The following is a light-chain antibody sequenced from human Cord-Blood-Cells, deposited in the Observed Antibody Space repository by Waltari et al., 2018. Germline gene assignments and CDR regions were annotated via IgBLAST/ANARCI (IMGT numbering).Light chain of an antibody. CDR3: QQRSNWPWT. V-gene: IGKV3-11*01. J-gene: IGKJ1*01. CDR1: QSVSSY. Sequence: EIVLTQSPATLSLSPGERASLSCRDSQSVSSYLAWYQQKPVQDPRPLIYDASNRATGIPARFSGSGSGTDFTLTIGSLEPEDFAVYYCQQRSNWPWTFGQGTKVEIK. CDR2: DAS.